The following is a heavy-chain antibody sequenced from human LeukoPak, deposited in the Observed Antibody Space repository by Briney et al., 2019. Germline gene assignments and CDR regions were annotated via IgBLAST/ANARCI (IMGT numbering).Heavy chain of an antibody. CDR2: ISAYNGDT. CDR1: GYPFISYG. D-gene: IGHD3-22*01. V-gene: IGHV1-18*04. CDR3: ARVFYFYDTSGPQYSFDY. Sequence: ASVKLSCKTSGYPFISYGLSCVRQAPGQGLEWMGWISAYNGDTNYAQRLQGRVTMTTDTSTTTAYMELRSLRSDDTAVYYCARVFYFYDTSGPQYSFDYWGQGTLVTVSS. J-gene: IGHJ4*02.